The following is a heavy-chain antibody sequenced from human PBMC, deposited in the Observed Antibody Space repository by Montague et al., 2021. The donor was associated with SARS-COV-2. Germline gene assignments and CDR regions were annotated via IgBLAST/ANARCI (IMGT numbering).Heavy chain of an antibody. CDR2: IDWDDDK. J-gene: IGHJ3*02. Sequence: PALVKPTQTLTLTCTFSGFSLSTSGMCVSWIRQPPGKALEWLARIDWDDDKYYSTSLKTRLTISKDTSKNQVVLTMTNMDPVDTATYYCARIRFTDHRNAFDIWGQGTMVTVSS. D-gene: IGHD1-14*01. V-gene: IGHV2-70*11. CDR1: GFSLSTSGMC. CDR3: ARIRFTDHRNAFDI.